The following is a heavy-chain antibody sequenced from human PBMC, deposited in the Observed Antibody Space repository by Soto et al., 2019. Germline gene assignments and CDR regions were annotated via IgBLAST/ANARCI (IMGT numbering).Heavy chain of an antibody. Sequence: WTWIRQPPGKGLEWLGYIYYDGTTYYNPSLKSRLTMSIDTSKNQFSLKLNSLTAADTAVYYCARDRRWLSRGPNNWFDPWGQGTLVTVSS. J-gene: IGHJ5*02. CDR3: ARDRRWLSRGPNNWFDP. D-gene: IGHD2-21*01. V-gene: IGHV4-30-4*08. CDR2: IYYDGTT.